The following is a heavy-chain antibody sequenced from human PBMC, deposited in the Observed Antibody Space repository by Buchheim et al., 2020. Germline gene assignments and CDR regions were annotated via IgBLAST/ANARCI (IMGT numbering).Heavy chain of an antibody. D-gene: IGHD3-22*01. CDR1: GFTFSSYG. CDR2: IWYDGSNK. V-gene: IGHV3-33*01. J-gene: IGHJ4*02. CDR3: ARVDAYDTQKIDY. Sequence: QVQLVESGGGVVQPGRSLRLSCAASGFTFSSYGMHWVRQAPGKGLEWVAVIWYDGSNKYYADSVKGRFTISRDNSKTTLYLQMNSLRAEDTAVYYCARVDAYDTQKIDYWGQGTL.